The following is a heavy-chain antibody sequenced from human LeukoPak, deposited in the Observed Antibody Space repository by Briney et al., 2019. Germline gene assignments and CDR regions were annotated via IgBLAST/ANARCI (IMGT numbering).Heavy chain of an antibody. Sequence: PGGSLRLSCAASGFTFSDYYMSWIRQAPGKGLEWVSYISSSGSTIYYADSVKGRFTISRDNAKNSLYLQMNSLRAEDTAVYYCARDGSIGATVVTPEEDYYYGMDVWGQGTTVTVSS. CDR1: GFTFSDYY. CDR2: ISSSGSTI. D-gene: IGHD4-23*01. CDR3: ARDGSIGATVVTPEEDYYYGMDV. J-gene: IGHJ6*02. V-gene: IGHV3-11*04.